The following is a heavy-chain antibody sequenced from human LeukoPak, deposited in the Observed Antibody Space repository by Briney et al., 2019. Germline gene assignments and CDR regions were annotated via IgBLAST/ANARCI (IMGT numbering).Heavy chain of an antibody. Sequence: GASVKVSCKASGYTFTSYDINWVRQATGQGLEWMGWMSPNSGDTGYAQKFQGRVTMTRNTSISTAYLGLSSLRSEDTAVYYCAKHFTRSRTALDYWGQGTLVTVSS. J-gene: IGHJ4*02. CDR1: GYTFTSYD. V-gene: IGHV1-8*01. CDR3: AKHFTRSRTALDY. CDR2: MSPNSGDT. D-gene: IGHD3-10*01.